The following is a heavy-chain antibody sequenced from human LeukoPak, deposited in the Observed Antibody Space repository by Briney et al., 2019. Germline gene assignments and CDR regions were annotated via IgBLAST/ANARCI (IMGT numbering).Heavy chain of an antibody. CDR3: ARSDGGVAAPPVFDY. V-gene: IGHV4-34*01. J-gene: IGHJ4*02. D-gene: IGHD2-15*01. Sequence: SETLSLTCAVYGGSFSGYYWSWIRQPPGKGLEWIGEINHSGSTNYNPSLKSRVTISVDTSKNQFSLKLSSVTAADTAVYYCARSDGGVAAPPVFDYWGQGTLVTVSS. CDR2: INHSGST. CDR1: GGSFSGYY.